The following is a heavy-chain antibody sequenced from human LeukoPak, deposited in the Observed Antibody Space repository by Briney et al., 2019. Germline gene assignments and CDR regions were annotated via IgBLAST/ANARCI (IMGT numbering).Heavy chain of an antibody. J-gene: IGHJ4*02. V-gene: IGHV4-59*01. Sequence: PSETLSLTCTVSGGSISSYYWSWIRQPPGKGLEWIGYIYYSGSTNYNPSLKSRVTISVDTSKNQFSLKLSSVTAADTAVYYCARDYGYGSGTLDYWGQGTLVTVSS. CDR1: GGSISSYY. D-gene: IGHD3-10*01. CDR3: ARDYGYGSGTLDY. CDR2: IYYSGST.